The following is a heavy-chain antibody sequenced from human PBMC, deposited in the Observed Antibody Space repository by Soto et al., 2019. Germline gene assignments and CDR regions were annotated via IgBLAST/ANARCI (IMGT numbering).Heavy chain of an antibody. J-gene: IGHJ4*02. Sequence: ASVKVSCKASGYTFTNYGISWVRQAPGQGLEWMGWISAYNGNTNYAQKLQGRVTMTRDTSTSTAYMELRSLRSDDTAVYYCARGGGDYSSSRFSLYYFDYWGLGTLVTSPQ. CDR3: ARGGGDYSSSRFSLYYFDY. V-gene: IGHV1-18*04. CDR2: ISAYNGNT. CDR1: GYTFTNYG. D-gene: IGHD6-13*01.